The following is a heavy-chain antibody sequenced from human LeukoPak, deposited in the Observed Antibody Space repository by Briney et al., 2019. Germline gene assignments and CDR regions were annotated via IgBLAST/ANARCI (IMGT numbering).Heavy chain of an antibody. D-gene: IGHD5-24*01. CDR1: GFTFDDYA. CDR3: AKGDGYTLAGYYFDY. V-gene: IGHV3-9*03. J-gene: IGHJ4*02. Sequence: QTGGSLRLSCAASGFTFDDYAMHWVRQAPGKGLEWVSGISWDRGTTGYGDSVKGRFTISRDNAKNTLYLQMNSLRAEDMALYYCAKGDGYTLAGYYFDYWGQGTLVTVSS. CDR2: ISWDRGTT.